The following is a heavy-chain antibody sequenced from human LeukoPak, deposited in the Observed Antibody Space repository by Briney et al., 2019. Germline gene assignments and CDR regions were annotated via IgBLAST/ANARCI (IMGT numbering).Heavy chain of an antibody. CDR3: ARTDTAMVAMYYFDY. D-gene: IGHD5-18*01. Sequence: GGSLRLSCAASGFTFSSYSMNWVRQAPGKGLEWVSSISSSSSYMYYADSVKGRFTISGDNAKNSLYLQMNSLRAEDTAVYYCARTDTAMVAMYYFDYWGQGTLVTVSS. CDR1: GFTFSSYS. J-gene: IGHJ4*02. V-gene: IGHV3-21*01. CDR2: ISSSSSYM.